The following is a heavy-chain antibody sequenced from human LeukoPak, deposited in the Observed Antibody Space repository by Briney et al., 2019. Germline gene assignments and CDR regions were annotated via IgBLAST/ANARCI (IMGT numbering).Heavy chain of an antibody. D-gene: IGHD3-10*01. CDR3: KGGYGSGSYSNRYDY. V-gene: IGHV3-30*04. CDR1: GFTFSSYA. CDR2: ISYDGSNK. J-gene: IGHJ4*02. Sequence: GRSLRLSCAASGFTFSSYAMHWVRQAPGKGLEWVAVISYDGSNKYYADSVKGRFTISRDNSKNTLHLQMNSLRAEDTAVYYCKGGYGSGSYSNRYDYWGQGTLVTVSS.